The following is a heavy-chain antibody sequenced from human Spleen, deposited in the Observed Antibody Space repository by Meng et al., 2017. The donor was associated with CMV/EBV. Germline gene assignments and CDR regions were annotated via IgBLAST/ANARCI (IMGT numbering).Heavy chain of an antibody. CDR1: GGSISSYY. J-gene: IGHJ4*02. Sequence: GSLRLSCTVSGGSISSYYWSWIRQPPGKGLEWIGYIYYSGSATYNPSLKSRVTISVDTSKNHFSLKLSSVTAADTAVYYCARWSGDSLDYWGQGTLVTVSS. CDR3: ARWSGDSLDY. V-gene: IGHV4-59*01. CDR2: IYYSGSA. D-gene: IGHD3-22*01.